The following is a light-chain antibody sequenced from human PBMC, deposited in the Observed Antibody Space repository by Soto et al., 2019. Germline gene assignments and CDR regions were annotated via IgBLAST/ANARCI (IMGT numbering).Light chain of an antibody. CDR2: DAS. V-gene: IGKV1-33*01. J-gene: IGKJ4*01. CDR1: QASSRC. Sequence: DIQMTQSPSSLYASVGDRVTITCQASQASSRCLNWYQQRPGKAHVILIYDASKLQTAVPSRFSGSGYGTDFTLSISSLQPEDFGKYACQQYEYLPPGTFGGATKVDI. CDR3: QQYEYLPPGT.